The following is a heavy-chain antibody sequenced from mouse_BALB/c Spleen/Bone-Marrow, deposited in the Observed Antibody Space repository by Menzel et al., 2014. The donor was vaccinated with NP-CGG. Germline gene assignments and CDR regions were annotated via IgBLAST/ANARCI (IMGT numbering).Heavy chain of an antibody. J-gene: IGHJ2*01. D-gene: IGHD1-1*01. CDR2: IYPGDGDT. CDR3: ARRGYYYGSSYEDY. Sequence: VHLQQSGAELVRPGSSVKISCKASGYAFSSYWMNWVKQRPGQGLEWIGQIYPGDGDTNYNGKFKGKATLTADKSSSTAYMQLSSLTSEYSAVYFCARRGYYYGSSYEDYWGQGTTLTVSS. V-gene: IGHV1-80*01. CDR1: GYAFSSYW.